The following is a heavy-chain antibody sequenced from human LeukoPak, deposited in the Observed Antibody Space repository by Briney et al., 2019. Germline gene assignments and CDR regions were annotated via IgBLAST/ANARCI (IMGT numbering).Heavy chain of an antibody. Sequence: GGSLRLSCAASGFTFSSYWMSWFRQAPGKGLEWVANIKQDGSEKYYVDSVKGRFTISRDNAKNSLYLQMNSLRAEDTAVYYCARESPPMVRGPYYYYYYMDVWGKGTTVTVSS. V-gene: IGHV3-7*01. D-gene: IGHD3-10*01. CDR1: GFTFSSYW. CDR3: ARESPPMVRGPYYYYYYMDV. CDR2: IKQDGSEK. J-gene: IGHJ6*03.